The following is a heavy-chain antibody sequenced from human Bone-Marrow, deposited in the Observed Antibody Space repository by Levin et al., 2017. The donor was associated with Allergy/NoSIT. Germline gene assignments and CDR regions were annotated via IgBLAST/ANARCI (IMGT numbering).Heavy chain of an antibody. J-gene: IGHJ6*03. CDR1: GFTFSTYT. V-gene: IGHV3-30*04. CDR2: IWYDGTNK. D-gene: IGHD1-1*01. Sequence: LSLTCAASGFTFSTYTMHWVRRAPGKGLDWVALIWYDGTNKYYADSVKGRFTISRDNSGNTLNLQMDSLRPEDSAVYFCARGLWNRDYYMDVWGRGTTVTVSS. CDR3: ARGLWNRDYYMDV.